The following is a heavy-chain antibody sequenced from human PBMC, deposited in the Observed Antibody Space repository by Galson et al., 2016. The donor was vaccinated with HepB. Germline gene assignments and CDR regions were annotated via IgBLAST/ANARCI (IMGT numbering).Heavy chain of an antibody. J-gene: IGHJ4*02. CDR3: VRASDYSDSGFDY. Sequence: AISGDSVSGHSAAWNWIRQSPSRGPEWLGRTYYRSKWYNDYAVSVKSRITIKPDTSKNQFSLQLKSVTPEDSAVYYCVRASDYSDSGFDYWGQGTPVTVSS. D-gene: IGHD3-10*01. CDR2: TYYRSKWYN. CDR1: GDSVSGHSAA. V-gene: IGHV6-1*01.